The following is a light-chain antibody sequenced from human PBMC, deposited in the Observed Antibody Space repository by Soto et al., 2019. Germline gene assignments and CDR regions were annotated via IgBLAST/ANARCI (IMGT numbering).Light chain of an antibody. CDR1: QSVTKNN. CDR2: GAS. J-gene: IGKJ5*01. V-gene: IGKV3-11*01. CDR3: QQRHNWRDT. Sequence: VVLTPSPAPLRVAVGATATLSCRASQSVTKNNLNWYQQKPGQAPRLLIYGASNRATGIPDRFSGSGSGTDFTLTISSLEPEDFAVYYCQQRHNWRDTFGQGTRLEI.